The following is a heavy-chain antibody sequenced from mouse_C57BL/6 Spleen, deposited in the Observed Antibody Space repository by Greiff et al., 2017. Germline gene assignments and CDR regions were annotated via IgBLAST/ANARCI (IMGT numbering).Heavy chain of an antibody. D-gene: IGHD1-1*01. J-gene: IGHJ4*01. CDR1: GYSITSGYY. CDR3: ARAGSSYYAMDY. V-gene: IGHV3-6*01. CDR2: ISYDGSN. Sequence: EVKLEESGPGLVKPSQSLSLTCSVTGYSITSGYYWNWLRQFPGNKLEWMGYISYDGSNNYNPSLKNRISITRDTSKNQFFLKLNSVTTEDTATYYCARAGSSYYAMDYWGQGTSVTVSS.